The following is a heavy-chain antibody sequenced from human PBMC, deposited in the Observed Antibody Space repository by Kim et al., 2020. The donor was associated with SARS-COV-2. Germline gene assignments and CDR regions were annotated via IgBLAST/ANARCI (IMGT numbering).Heavy chain of an antibody. CDR1: GYTFTSYA. CDR3: ARELPLGYDYVWGSYRSYYFDY. Sequence: ASVKVSCKASGYTFTSYAMHWVRQAPGQRLEWMGWINAGNGNTKYSQKFQGRVTITRDTSASTAYMELSSLRSEDTAVYYCARELPLGYDYVWGSYRSYYFDYWGQGTLVTVSS. CDR2: INAGNGNT. D-gene: IGHD3-16*02. J-gene: IGHJ4*02. V-gene: IGHV1-3*01.